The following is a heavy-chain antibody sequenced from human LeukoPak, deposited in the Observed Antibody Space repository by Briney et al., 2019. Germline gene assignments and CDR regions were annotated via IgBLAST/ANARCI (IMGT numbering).Heavy chain of an antibody. J-gene: IGHJ4*02. Sequence: SSETLSLTCTVSGYSISSGYYWGWIRQPPGKGLEWIGSIYYSGSTYYNPSLKSRVTISVDTSKNQFSLKLSSVTAADTAVYYCARGGGGGYVGVNFDYWGQGTLVTVSS. D-gene: IGHD2-15*01. CDR3: ARGGGGGYVGVNFDY. CDR1: GYSISSGYY. CDR2: IYYSGST. V-gene: IGHV4-38-2*02.